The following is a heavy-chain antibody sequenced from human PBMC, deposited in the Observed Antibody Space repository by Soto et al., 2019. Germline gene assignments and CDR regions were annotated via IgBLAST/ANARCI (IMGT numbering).Heavy chain of an antibody. Sequence: ASVKVSCKASGYTFTSYYMHWVRQAPGQGLEWMGIINPSGGTNYAQKFQGRVSMTWDTSLKTAYMELSSLMSEDTAVYYCARPPGYISDWYYFDLWGQGTQVTVSS. CDR1: GYTFTSYY. J-gene: IGHJ4*02. CDR2: INPSGGT. V-gene: IGHV1-2*02. D-gene: IGHD3-9*01. CDR3: ARPPGYISDWYYFDL.